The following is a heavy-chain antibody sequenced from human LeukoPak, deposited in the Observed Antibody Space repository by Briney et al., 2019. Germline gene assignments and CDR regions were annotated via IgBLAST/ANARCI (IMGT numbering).Heavy chain of an antibody. D-gene: IGHD2-15*01. V-gene: IGHV1-2*02. CDR2: INLNSGGT. Sequence: GASVKVSCKASGYTFTGYYMHWVRQAPGQGLEWMGWINLNSGGTNYAQKFQGRVTMTRDTSISTAYMELSRLRSDDTAVYYCATFGPIVVVVAATPSDAFDIWGQGTMVTVSS. CDR3: ATFGPIVVVVAATPSDAFDI. CDR1: GYTFTGYY. J-gene: IGHJ3*02.